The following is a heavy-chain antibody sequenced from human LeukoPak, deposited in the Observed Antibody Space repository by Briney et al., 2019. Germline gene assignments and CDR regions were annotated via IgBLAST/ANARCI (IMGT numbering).Heavy chain of an antibody. CDR1: GLTVDASA. CDR3: AKNIRDQLLCGFDY. V-gene: IGHV3-23*01. CDR2: ITGCGDST. Sequence: GGSLRLSCAASGLTVDASAMSWVRQAPGKGLEWVAVITGCGDSTYYADSVKGRFTISRDNSKKTLFLQINSLRAVDTAVYYCAKNIRDQLLCGFDYWGQGVVVTVSS. D-gene: IGHD2-2*01. J-gene: IGHJ4*02.